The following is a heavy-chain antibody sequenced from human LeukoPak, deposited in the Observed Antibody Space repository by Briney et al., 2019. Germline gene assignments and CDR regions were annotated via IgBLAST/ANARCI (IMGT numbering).Heavy chain of an antibody. V-gene: IGHV3-23*01. CDR2: ISGRTCAT. CDR1: GFIFRDYA. J-gene: IGHJ4*02. CDR3: TKRGTGGSGSHMDS. Sequence: GGSQRLSCLASGFIFRDYAMNWVRQAPAKGLEWVATISGRTCATYYGDSVKGRFTISRDNSENTLYLQMDSLRVEDTALYYCTKRGTGGSGSHMDSWGQGILVTASS. D-gene: IGHD3-10*01.